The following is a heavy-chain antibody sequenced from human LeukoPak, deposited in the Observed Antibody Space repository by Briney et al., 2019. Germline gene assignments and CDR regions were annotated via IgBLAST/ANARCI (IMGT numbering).Heavy chain of an antibody. CDR3: LRDWYGSGSYWQIRESYFDY. CDR2: IKSKTDGGTT. Sequence: PGGSLRLSCTASKFAFDNAWMSWVRQAPGKGLEWVGRIKSKTDGGTTDYAAPAKGRFTISRDDSKNTLYLQMNSLKTEDTAVYYCLRDWYGSGSYWQIRESYFDYWGQGTLVTVSS. J-gene: IGHJ4*02. D-gene: IGHD3-10*01. V-gene: IGHV3-15*01. CDR1: KFAFDNAW.